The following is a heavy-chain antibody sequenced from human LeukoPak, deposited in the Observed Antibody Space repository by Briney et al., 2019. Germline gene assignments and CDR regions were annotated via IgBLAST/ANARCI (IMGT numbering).Heavy chain of an antibody. CDR1: GFTFSSYE. V-gene: IGHV3-48*03. D-gene: IGHD6-19*01. J-gene: IGHJ4*02. CDR2: ISSSGSTI. CDR3: ARAEKIWTLIAVAGNYFDY. Sequence: PGGSLRLSCAASGFTFSSYEMNWVRQAPGKGLEWVSYISSSGSTIYYADSVKGRFTISRDNAKNSLYLQMNSLRAEDTAVYYCARAEKIWTLIAVAGNYFDYWGQGTLVTVSS.